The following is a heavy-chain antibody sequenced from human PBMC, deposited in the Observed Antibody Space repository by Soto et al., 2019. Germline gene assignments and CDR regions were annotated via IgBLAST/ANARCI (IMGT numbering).Heavy chain of an antibody. CDR3: ARANTQDCSGGSCYSAYFQH. CDR1: GYTFTGYY. Sequence: ASVKVSCKASGYTFTGYYMHWVRQAPGLGLEWMGWINPNSGGTNYAQKFQGWVTMTRDTSISTAYMELSRLRSDDTAVYYCARANTQDCSGGSCYSAYFQHWGQGTLVTVSS. CDR2: INPNSGGT. J-gene: IGHJ1*01. D-gene: IGHD2-15*01. V-gene: IGHV1-2*04.